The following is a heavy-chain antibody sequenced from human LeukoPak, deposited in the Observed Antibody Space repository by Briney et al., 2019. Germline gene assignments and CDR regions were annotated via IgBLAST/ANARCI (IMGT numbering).Heavy chain of an antibody. CDR1: GYTFTSYY. CDR3: ARESSGYHDAFDI. J-gene: IGHJ3*02. Sequence: ASVKVSCKASGYTFTSYYMHWVRQAPGQGLEWMGIINPSGGSTSYAQKSQGRVTMTRDMSTSTVYMELSSLRSEDTAVYYCARESSGYHDAFDIWGQGTMVTVSS. CDR2: INPSGGST. D-gene: IGHD6-19*01. V-gene: IGHV1-46*01.